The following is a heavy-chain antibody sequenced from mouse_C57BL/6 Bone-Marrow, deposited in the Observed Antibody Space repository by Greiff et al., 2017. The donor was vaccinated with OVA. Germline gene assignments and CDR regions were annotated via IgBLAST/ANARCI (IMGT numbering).Heavy chain of an antibody. J-gene: IGHJ4*01. CDR2: ISDGGSYT. Sequence: EVQLVESGGGLVKPGGSLKLSCAASGFTFSSYAMSWVRQTPEKRLEWVATISDGGSYTYYPDNVKGRFTISRDNAKNSLYLQMSHLKSEDTAMYYCARALWDGAMDYWGQGTSVTVSS. D-gene: IGHD4-1*01. CDR3: ARALWDGAMDY. CDR1: GFTFSSYA. V-gene: IGHV5-4*01.